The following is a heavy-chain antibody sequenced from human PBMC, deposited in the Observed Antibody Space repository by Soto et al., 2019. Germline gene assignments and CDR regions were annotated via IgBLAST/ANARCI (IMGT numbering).Heavy chain of an antibody. D-gene: IGHD4-17*01. V-gene: IGHV4-30-4*01. J-gene: IGHJ4*02. CDR2: IFYTGST. CDR1: GGSISSNDFY. Sequence: PSETLSLTCIVSGGSISSNDFYWSWIRQPPGKGLEWLGYIFYTGSTNYNPSLKGRVTLSVDTSKNQFSLKLSSVTAADTAVYYCARDQEVDNGGNFDNWGQGTPVTVSS. CDR3: ARDQEVDNGGNFDN.